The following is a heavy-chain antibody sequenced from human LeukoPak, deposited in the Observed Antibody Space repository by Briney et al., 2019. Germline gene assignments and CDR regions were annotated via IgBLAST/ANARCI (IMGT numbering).Heavy chain of an antibody. CDR1: GFAFDDYA. Sequence: GRSLRLSCAASGFAFDDYAMHWVRQAPGEGLEWGSGISWNSGSIGYADSVKGRFTISRENAKNSLYLQMNSLRAEDTALYCCAKDPSGYNSPGGFEYWGQGTLVTVSS. CDR3: AKDPSGYNSPGGFEY. V-gene: IGHV3-9*01. J-gene: IGHJ4*02. CDR2: ISWNSGSI. D-gene: IGHD5-24*01.